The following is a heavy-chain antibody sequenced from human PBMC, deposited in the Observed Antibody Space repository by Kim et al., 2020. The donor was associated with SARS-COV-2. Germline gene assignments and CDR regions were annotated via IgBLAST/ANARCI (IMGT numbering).Heavy chain of an antibody. J-gene: IGHJ4*02. CDR1: GFTFSSYS. Sequence: GGSLRLSCAASGFTFSSYSMNWVRQAPGKGLEWVSSISSSSSYIYYADSVKGRFTISRDNAKNSLYLQMNSLRAEDTAVYYCARGTGAVGKWFGELFQGFGYWGQGTLVTVSS. V-gene: IGHV3-21*01. CDR2: ISSSSSYI. CDR3: ARGTGAVGKWFGELFQGFGY. D-gene: IGHD3-10*01.